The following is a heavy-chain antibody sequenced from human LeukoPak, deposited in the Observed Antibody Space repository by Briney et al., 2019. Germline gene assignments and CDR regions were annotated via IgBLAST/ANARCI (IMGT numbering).Heavy chain of an antibody. CDR2: FYVGGAT. V-gene: IGHV3-53*01. CDR3: ARLGSSGTFEY. CDR1: GFSVTNNY. Sequence: GGSLRLSCAVSGFSVTNNYMSWVRQAPGKGLEWVSVFYVGGATYYADSVKGRFTISRDNSENTLYLQMKSLRAEDTAVYYCARLGSSGTFEYWGQGTLVTVSS. D-gene: IGHD6-19*01. J-gene: IGHJ4*02.